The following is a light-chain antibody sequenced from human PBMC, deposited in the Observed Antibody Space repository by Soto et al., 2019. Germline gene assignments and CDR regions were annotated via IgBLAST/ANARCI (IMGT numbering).Light chain of an antibody. Sequence: DIQMTQSPSSLSASVGDKVTITCRTSQSITIYLNWYHHKPGIAPKLLIYGATTLQSGVPSRFRGSGSGTDFTLTISSLQPEDFGIYYCQQSYSSPWTFGQGTKVEIK. V-gene: IGKV1-39*01. CDR1: QSITIY. CDR2: GAT. CDR3: QQSYSSPWT. J-gene: IGKJ1*01.